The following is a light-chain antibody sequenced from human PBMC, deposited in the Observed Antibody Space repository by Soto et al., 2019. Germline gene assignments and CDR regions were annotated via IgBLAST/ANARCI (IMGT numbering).Light chain of an antibody. CDR2: GNS. CDR1: SSNIGAGYD. V-gene: IGLV1-40*01. J-gene: IGLJ1*01. CDR3: SSYAGSNNFV. Sequence: QSVLTQPPSVSGAPGQRVTISCTGSSSNIGAGYDVHWHQQLPGTAPRLLIYGNSNRPSGVPDRFSGSKSGNTASLIVSGLQAEDEADYYCSSYAGSNNFVFGTGTKVTVL.